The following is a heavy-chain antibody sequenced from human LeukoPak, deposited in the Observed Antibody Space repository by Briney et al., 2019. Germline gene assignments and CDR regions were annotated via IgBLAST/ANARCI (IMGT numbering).Heavy chain of an antibody. CDR2: VYYSGST. J-gene: IGHJ1*01. V-gene: IGHV4-39*07. Sequence: SETLSLTCTASGGSISRSRYYWGWIRQSPGKGLEWIGSVYYSGSTYYNPSLKSRVTISVDTSKNQFSLKLSSVTAADTAVYYCARGVSYYDSSGYYNEYFQHWGQGTLVTVSS. CDR3: ARGVSYYDSSGYYNEYFQH. CDR1: GGSISRSRYY. D-gene: IGHD3-22*01.